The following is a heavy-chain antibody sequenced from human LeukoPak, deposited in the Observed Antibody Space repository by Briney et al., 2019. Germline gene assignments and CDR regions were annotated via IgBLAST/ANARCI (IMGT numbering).Heavy chain of an antibody. J-gene: IGHJ4*02. Sequence: AGGSLRLSCAASGFTFSSYWMSWVRQAPGKGLEWVANIKQDGSEKYYVDSVKGRFTISRDNAKNSLYLQMNSLRAEDTAVYYCARSEEAGYSSSWYGYYFDYWGQGTLVTVSS. CDR1: GFTFSSYW. D-gene: IGHD6-13*01. CDR3: ARSEEAGYSSSWYGYYFDY. CDR2: IKQDGSEK. V-gene: IGHV3-7*01.